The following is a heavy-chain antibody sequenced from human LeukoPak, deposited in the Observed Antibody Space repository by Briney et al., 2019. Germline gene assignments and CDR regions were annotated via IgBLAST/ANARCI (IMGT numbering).Heavy chain of an antibody. CDR1: GGSISSGGYY. CDR2: IYHSGST. V-gene: IGHV4-30-2*01. CDR3: ARDRQLPGIYYYMDV. J-gene: IGHJ6*03. Sequence: SSETLSLTCTVSGGSISSGGYYWSWIRQPPGKGLEWIGYIYHSGSTYYNPSLKSRVTISVDRSKNQFSLKLSSVTAADTAVYYWARDRQLPGIYYYMDVWGKGTTVTVSS. D-gene: IGHD1-1*01.